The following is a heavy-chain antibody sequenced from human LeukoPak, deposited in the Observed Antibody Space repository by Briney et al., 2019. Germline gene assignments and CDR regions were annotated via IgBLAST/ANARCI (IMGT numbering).Heavy chain of an antibody. Sequence: GGSLRLSCAASGFSFADYTMHWVRQAPGKGLEWVSLINWDGGRTYYADSVKGRFTISRDNAKNSLYLQMNSLRAEDTAVYYCARHDYDTGFDYWGQGTLVTVSS. CDR3: ARHDYDTGFDY. CDR2: INWDGGRT. D-gene: IGHD3-22*01. J-gene: IGHJ4*02. V-gene: IGHV3-43*01. CDR1: GFSFADYT.